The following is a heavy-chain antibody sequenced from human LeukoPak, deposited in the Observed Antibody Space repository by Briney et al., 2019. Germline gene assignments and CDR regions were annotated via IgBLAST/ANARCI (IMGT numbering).Heavy chain of an antibody. CDR2: ISYDGSNK. Sequence: GGSLRLSCAASGFTFSSYGMHWVRQAPGKGLEWVAVISYDGSNKYYADSVKGRFTISGDNSKNTLYLQMNSLRAEDTAVYYCAKDLAYGGNTYWGQGTLVTVSS. V-gene: IGHV3-30*18. J-gene: IGHJ4*02. CDR3: AKDLAYGGNTY. D-gene: IGHD4-23*01. CDR1: GFTFSSYG.